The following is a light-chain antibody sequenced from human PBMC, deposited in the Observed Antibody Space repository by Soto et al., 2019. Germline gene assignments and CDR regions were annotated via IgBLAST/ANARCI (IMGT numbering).Light chain of an antibody. CDR2: PAS. CDR3: QQSYNIPRT. CDR1: ESIRDY. J-gene: IGKJ5*01. Sequence: DIQMTQSPSSLSASVGGRFTITCLAIESIRDYLNWYQQKPGKAPNLLIYPASSLQSGVPSRFSGGGSGTDFTLTISSLPPEDFATYYCQQSYNIPRTFGQGTRLEIK. V-gene: IGKV1-39*01.